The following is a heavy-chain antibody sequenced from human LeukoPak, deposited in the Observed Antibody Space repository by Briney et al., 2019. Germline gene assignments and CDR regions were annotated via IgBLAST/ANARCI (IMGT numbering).Heavy chain of an antibody. CDR1: GFTFSSYG. J-gene: IGHJ5*02. D-gene: IGHD2-15*01. CDR2: IRYDGSNK. V-gene: IGHV3-30*02. Sequence: GGSLRLSCAASGFTFSSYGMHWVRQAPGKGLEWVAFIRYDGSNKYYADSAKGRFTISRDNSKNTLYLQMNSLRAEDTAVYYCAKDLGYCSGGSCYPGWFDPWGQGTLVTVSS. CDR3: AKDLGYCSGGSCYPGWFDP.